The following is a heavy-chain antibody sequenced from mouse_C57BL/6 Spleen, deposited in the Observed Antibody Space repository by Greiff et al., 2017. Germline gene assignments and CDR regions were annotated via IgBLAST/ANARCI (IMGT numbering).Heavy chain of an antibody. CDR2: IDPSDSET. D-gene: IGHD2-4*01. CDR3: ARDDYGAMDY. J-gene: IGHJ4*01. CDR1: GYTFTSYW. V-gene: IGHV1-52*01. Sequence: QVQLQQPGAELVRPGSSVKLSCKASGYTFTSYWRHWVKQRPIQGLEWIGNIDPSDSETHYNQKFKDKATLTVDKSSSTAYMQLSSLTSEDSAVYYCARDDYGAMDYWSQGTSVTVSS.